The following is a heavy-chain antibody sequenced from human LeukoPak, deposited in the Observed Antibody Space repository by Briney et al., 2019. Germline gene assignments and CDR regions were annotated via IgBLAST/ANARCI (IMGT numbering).Heavy chain of an antibody. V-gene: IGHV3-21*01. CDR1: GFTFSSYS. CDR2: ISSRSSYI. D-gene: IGHD3-22*01. CDR3: ARAPSEIGGYYPEYFRH. J-gene: IGHJ1*01. Sequence: GGSLRLSCAASGFTFSSYSMNWVRQAPGKGLEWVSSISSRSSYIYYADSVKGRFTISRDNAKNTLSLQMNSLRAEDTGVYYCARAPSEIGGYYPEYFRHWGQGTLVTVSS.